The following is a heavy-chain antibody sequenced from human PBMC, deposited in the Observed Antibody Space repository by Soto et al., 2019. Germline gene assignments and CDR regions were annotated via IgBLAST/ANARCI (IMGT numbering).Heavy chain of an antibody. Sequence: QVQLVESGGGVVQPGRSLRLSCAASGFTFSSYGMHWVRQAPGKGLEWVAGIWYDGSNKYYADSVKGRFTISRDNSKNTLYLQMNSLRAEDTAVYYCARDQGRYSSSWYGENWDYWGQGTLVTVSS. D-gene: IGHD6-13*01. J-gene: IGHJ4*02. CDR1: GFTFSSYG. V-gene: IGHV3-33*01. CDR2: IWYDGSNK. CDR3: ARDQGRYSSSWYGENWDY.